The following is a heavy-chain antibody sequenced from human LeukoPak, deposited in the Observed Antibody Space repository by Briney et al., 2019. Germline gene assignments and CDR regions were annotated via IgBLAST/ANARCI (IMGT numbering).Heavy chain of an antibody. Sequence: SVKVSCKASRASFSTYAVSWVRQVPGQGLEWMGRIIPIFGTTKYAQKFQGRVTITTDESTTTGYMELSSLESEDTAVYYCARGRNIAAPGGGDLDYWGQGTLVTVSS. J-gene: IGHJ4*02. CDR3: ARGRNIAAPGGGDLDY. D-gene: IGHD5-12*01. V-gene: IGHV1-69*05. CDR1: RASFSTYA. CDR2: IIPIFGTT.